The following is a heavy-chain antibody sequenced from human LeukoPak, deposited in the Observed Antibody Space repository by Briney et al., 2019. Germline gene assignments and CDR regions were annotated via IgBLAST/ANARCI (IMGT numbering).Heavy chain of an antibody. V-gene: IGHV5-51*01. Sequence: GESLKISCKGSGYSFTSYWIGWVRQMPGKGLEWMGIIYPGDSDARYSPSFQGQVTISADKSISTAYLQWSSLKASDTAIYYCARRYCSDGRCYFDYWGQGTLVIVSS. CDR3: ARRYCSDGRCYFDY. CDR2: IYPGDSDA. J-gene: IGHJ4*02. D-gene: IGHD2-15*01. CDR1: GYSFTSYW.